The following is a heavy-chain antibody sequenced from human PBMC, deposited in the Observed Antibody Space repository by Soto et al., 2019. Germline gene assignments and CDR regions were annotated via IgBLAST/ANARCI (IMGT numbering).Heavy chain of an antibody. CDR1: GFTFSNYA. Sequence: EVQLLESGGDLVQPGGSLRLSCGASGFTFSNYAMSWVRQAPGKGLEWVSLIRGSGGPTNYADSVKGRFTVSRDNSKNMLFLQMNSLRAEDTAVYYCVKDFRGGYDWTHDWGQGTLVTVSS. J-gene: IGHJ4*02. D-gene: IGHD5-12*01. V-gene: IGHV3-23*01. CDR2: IRGSGGPT. CDR3: VKDFRGGYDWTHD.